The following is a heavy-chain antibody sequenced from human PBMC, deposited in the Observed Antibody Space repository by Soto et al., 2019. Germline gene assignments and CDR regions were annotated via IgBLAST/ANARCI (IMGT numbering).Heavy chain of an antibody. CDR2: ISGSGGST. D-gene: IGHD3-22*01. V-gene: IGHV3-23*01. Sequence: LRLSCAASGFTFNNYAMTWVRQAPGKGLEWVSGISGSGGSTWYADSVKGRLTITRDSSKNTLYLQMDSLTADDTAVYYCARYFYDSGGYYSIIDYWGQGTLVTVSS. J-gene: IGHJ4*02. CDR1: GFTFNNYA. CDR3: ARYFYDSGGYYSIIDY.